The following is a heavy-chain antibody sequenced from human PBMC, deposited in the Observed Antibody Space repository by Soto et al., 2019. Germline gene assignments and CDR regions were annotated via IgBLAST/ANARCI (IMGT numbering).Heavy chain of an antibody. D-gene: IGHD2-15*01. J-gene: IGHJ3*01. CDR1: GYSFTSYR. CDR2: VSVYSGNT. CDR3: ATGVGEESSVFSGGIAL. V-gene: IGHV1-18*01. Sequence: QGQLVQSGDEVKKPGTSVKVSCKASGYSFTSYRINWVRQSSGQGLEWMGWVSVYSGNTDSAQKFHGRVSITTDTSTRTAYMALSSLRSVDTAIYYCATGVGEESSVFSGGIALWGHWTTVTVSS.